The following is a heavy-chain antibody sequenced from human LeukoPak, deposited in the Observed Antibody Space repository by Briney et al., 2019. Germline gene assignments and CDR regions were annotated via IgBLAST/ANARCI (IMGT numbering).Heavy chain of an antibody. J-gene: IGHJ5*02. CDR1: GFTFSTYN. CDR2: ISSSSSYI. V-gene: IGHV3-21*01. CDR3: AKDYSKTSYYGSGTYYRPNWFDP. D-gene: IGHD3-10*01. Sequence: GSLRLSCSASGFTFSTYNMNWVRQAPGKGLEWVSSISSSSSYIYYADSLKGRFTISRDNAKNSLYLQMNSLRAEDTAVYYCAKDYSKTSYYGSGTYYRPNWFDPWGQGTLVTVSS.